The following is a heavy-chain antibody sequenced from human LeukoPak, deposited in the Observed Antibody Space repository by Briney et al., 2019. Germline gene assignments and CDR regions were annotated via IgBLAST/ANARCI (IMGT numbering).Heavy chain of an antibody. D-gene: IGHD3-10*01. Sequence: ASVKVSFKASGYTFTDYYMHWVRQAPGQGLEWMGRISPNSGGTNYPPKFQGRVTMTRDTSISTAYMELSRLKSDDTAVYYCARDRDSGSYRDTFHIWGQGTMVTVSS. CDR1: GYTFTDYY. CDR2: ISPNSGGT. V-gene: IGHV1-2*06. CDR3: ARDRDSGSYRDTFHI. J-gene: IGHJ3*02.